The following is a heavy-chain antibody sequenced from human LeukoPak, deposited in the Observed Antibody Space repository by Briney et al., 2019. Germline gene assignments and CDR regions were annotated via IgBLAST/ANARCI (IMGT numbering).Heavy chain of an antibody. D-gene: IGHD5-12*01. V-gene: IGHV4-34*01. Sequence: PSETLSLTSAVYGGSFSGYYWSWIRQPPGKGLEWIGEINHSGSTNYNPSLKSRVTISVVTSKNQFSLKLSSVTAADTAVYYCARGSNDGYETFDYWGQGTLVTVSS. J-gene: IGHJ4*02. CDR1: GGSFSGYY. CDR2: INHSGST. CDR3: ARGSNDGYETFDY.